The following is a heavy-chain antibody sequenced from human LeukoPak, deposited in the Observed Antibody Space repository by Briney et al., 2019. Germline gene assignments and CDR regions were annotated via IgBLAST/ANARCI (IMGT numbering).Heavy chain of an antibody. CDR3: ARTPDCSGTSCYSYYYYGMDV. CDR2: IYYSGST. CDR1: GGSFSGYY. D-gene: IGHD2-2*01. J-gene: IGHJ6*02. Sequence: KTSETLSLTCAVYGGSFSGYYWSWIRQPPGKGLEWIGYIYYSGSTNYNPSLKSRVTISVDTSKNQFSLKLSSVTAADTAVYYCARTPDCSGTSCYSYYYYGMDVWGQGTTVTVSS. V-gene: IGHV4-59*01.